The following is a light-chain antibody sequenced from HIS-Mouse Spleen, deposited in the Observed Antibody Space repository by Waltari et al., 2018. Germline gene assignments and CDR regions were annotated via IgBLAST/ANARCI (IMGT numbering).Light chain of an antibody. CDR3: YSTDSSGNHRV. V-gene: IGLV3-21*01. J-gene: IGLJ2*01. CDR2: DDS. Sequence: SYVLTQPPSVSVAPGTTARITCWGNNIGSKSVPWYQQKPGQAPVLVVYDDSDRPSGIPERFSGSNSGNTATLTISGAQVEDEADYYCYSTDSSGNHRVFGGGTKLTVL. CDR1: NIGSKS.